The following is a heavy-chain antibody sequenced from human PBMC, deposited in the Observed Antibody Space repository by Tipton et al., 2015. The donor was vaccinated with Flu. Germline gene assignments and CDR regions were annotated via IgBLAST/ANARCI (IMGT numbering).Heavy chain of an antibody. Sequence: SLRLSCAASGLKFTNYWMSWVRQASGKGLEWVAHIKQDGSETYYVDSVKGRFTISRDNAKNSVYLQMNSLRVDDTAVYFCGRDMTEWGQGTLVTVSS. CDR2: IKQDGSET. V-gene: IGHV3-7*01. CDR3: GRDMTE. J-gene: IGHJ4*02. CDR1: GLKFTNYW. D-gene: IGHD2-21*02.